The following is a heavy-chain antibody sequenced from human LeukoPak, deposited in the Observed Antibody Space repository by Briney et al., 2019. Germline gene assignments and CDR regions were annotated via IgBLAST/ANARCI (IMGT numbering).Heavy chain of an antibody. CDR3: AKDPTQYRVWDYYETIGLSY. Sequence: PGGSLRLSCAASGFTFSSYWMSWVRQAPGKGLEWVASIKQDGSEKYYVDSVKGRFTISRDNAKNSLYLQMNSLRAEDTAVYYCAKDPTQYRVWDYYETIGLSYWGQGTLVTVSS. V-gene: IGHV3-7*01. D-gene: IGHD3-22*01. J-gene: IGHJ4*02. CDR1: GFTFSSYW. CDR2: IKQDGSEK.